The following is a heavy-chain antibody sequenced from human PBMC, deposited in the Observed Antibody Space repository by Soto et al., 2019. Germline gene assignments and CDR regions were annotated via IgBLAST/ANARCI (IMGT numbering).Heavy chain of an antibody. V-gene: IGHV3-30*18. Sequence: GGSLRLSCAASGFTFSSYGMHWVRQAPGKGLEWVAVISYDGSNKYYADSVKGRFTISRDNSKNTLYLQMNRLRAEDTAVYYCAKDRGGRKQLAPGDAILDYWGQGTLVTVSS. J-gene: IGHJ4*02. CDR2: ISYDGSNK. CDR1: GFTFSSYG. CDR3: AKDRGGRKQLAPGDAILDY. D-gene: IGHD6-6*01.